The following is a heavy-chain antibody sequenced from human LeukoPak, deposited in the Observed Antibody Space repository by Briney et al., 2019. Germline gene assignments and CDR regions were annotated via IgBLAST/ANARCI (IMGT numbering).Heavy chain of an antibody. V-gene: IGHV4-59*01. D-gene: IGHD2-21*01. CDR1: GGSSSSNY. Sequence: SETLSLTCTVSGGSSSSNYWSWIRQPPGKGLEWIGYIYYSGSTDYNPSLKSRVTMSVDRSKNQFSLKLSSVTAADTAVYYCARVFPLAVNDGFDIWGQGTKVTVSS. CDR2: IYYSGST. CDR3: ARVFPLAVNDGFDI. J-gene: IGHJ3*02.